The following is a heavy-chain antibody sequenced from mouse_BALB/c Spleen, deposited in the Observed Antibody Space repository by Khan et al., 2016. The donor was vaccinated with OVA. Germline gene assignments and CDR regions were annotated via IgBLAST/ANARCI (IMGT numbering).Heavy chain of an antibody. CDR1: GFSITSDYA. Sequence: EVQLQESGPGLVKPSQSLSLTCTVTGFSITSDYAWNWIRQFPGSQLEWMGYITYSGTSSHHPSLTSLIFITRHSSRNQFFLQVNSVTTEDTATYFCGRRSVWGAGTTVTVSS. V-gene: IGHV3-2*02. CDR3: GRRSV. J-gene: IGHJ1*01. CDR2: ITYSGTS.